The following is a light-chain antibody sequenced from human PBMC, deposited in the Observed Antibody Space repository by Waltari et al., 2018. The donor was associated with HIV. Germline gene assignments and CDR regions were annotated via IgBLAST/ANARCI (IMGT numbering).Light chain of an antibody. CDR1: QSVNSTY. Sequence: ELVLTQSPGTLSLSPGERATLSCRASQSVNSTYLAWYQQKPGQAPRPLIYGASIRAPGIPDRFSGSGSGTDITLTIGRLEPEDFAVYYCQHYGSSPPMYTFGQGTKLEIK. CDR3: QHYGSSPPMYT. J-gene: IGKJ2*01. CDR2: GAS. V-gene: IGKV3-20*01.